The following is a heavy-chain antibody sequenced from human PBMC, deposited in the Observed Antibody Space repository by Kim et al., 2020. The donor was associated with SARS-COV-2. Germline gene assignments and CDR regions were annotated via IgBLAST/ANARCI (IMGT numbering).Heavy chain of an antibody. Sequence: SETLSLTCTISGSPISNFYWSWMRQSPGKGLEWIASLYSGGSTNYNPSLKSRVTISMDTSKNEFSLRLSSVTAADTAVYFCARDIAAGRWDQWGQGTLVAVSS. V-gene: IGHV4-59*01. J-gene: IGHJ4*02. D-gene: IGHD1-26*01. CDR2: LYSGGST. CDR3: ARDIAAGRWDQ. CDR1: GSPISNFY.